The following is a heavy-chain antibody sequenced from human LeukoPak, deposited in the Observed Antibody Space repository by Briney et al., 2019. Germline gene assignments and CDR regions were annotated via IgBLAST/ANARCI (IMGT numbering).Heavy chain of an antibody. D-gene: IGHD6-13*01. CDR3: ARGAEGIAATDSNFDY. Sequence: GGSLRLSCAASGFIFSRNNMNWVRQAPGKGLEWVSSISTSSSYIYFADSVKGRFTISRDSAKKSLYLQMNSLRAEDTAVYYCARGAEGIAATDSNFDYWGQGTLVTVSS. J-gene: IGHJ4*02. CDR1: GFIFSRNN. V-gene: IGHV3-21*01. CDR2: ISTSSSYI.